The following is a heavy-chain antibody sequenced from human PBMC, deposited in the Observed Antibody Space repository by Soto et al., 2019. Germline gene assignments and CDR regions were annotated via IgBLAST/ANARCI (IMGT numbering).Heavy chain of an antibody. V-gene: IGHV4-30-2*01. Sequence: QLQLQESGSGLVKPSQTLSITCAVSGGSISRDGYSWSWIRQPPGKGLEGIGNIYNSGSIYSNPALKSRVTISVDRSKYQSSLKLSSVTAADTAVYYCTIVPDYLGQGTLVTVSS. CDR3: TIVPDY. CDR1: GGSISRDGYS. J-gene: IGHJ4*02. CDR2: IYNSGSI.